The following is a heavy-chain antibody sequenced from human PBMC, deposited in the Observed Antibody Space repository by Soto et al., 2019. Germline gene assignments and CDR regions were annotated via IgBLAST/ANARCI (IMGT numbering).Heavy chain of an antibody. D-gene: IGHD7-27*01. CDR3: ARRGDWGSDEFDY. CDR2: IYYSGST. V-gene: IGHV4-59*08. J-gene: IGHJ4*02. Sequence: QVQLQESGPGLVKPSETLSLTCTVSGGSISPYYWSWIRQPPGKGLEWIGYIYYSGSTSYNPSLKIRVTIAVDTSKNQFSLNLSSMTATDTAVYYCARRGDWGSDEFDYWGQGTLVTVSS. CDR1: GGSISPYY.